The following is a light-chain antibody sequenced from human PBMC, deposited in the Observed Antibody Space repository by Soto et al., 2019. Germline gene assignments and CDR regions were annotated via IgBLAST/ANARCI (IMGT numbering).Light chain of an antibody. Sequence: DIQMTQSPSSVSASVGDRVTITCRASQGISSWLAWYQKKPGKAPNLLIYAASSLQSGVPSRFSGSESGKDFTLTISSLQPEDCAIYFCQQGNSFPITFGQGTRLEIK. J-gene: IGKJ5*01. CDR1: QGISSW. CDR3: QQGNSFPIT. CDR2: AAS. V-gene: IGKV1-12*01.